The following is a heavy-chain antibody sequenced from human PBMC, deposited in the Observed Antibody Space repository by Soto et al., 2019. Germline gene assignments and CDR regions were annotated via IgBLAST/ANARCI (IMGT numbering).Heavy chain of an antibody. D-gene: IGHD3-9*01. J-gene: IGHJ4*02. V-gene: IGHV1-69*08. CDR1: GGTFSSYT. CDR3: ARDYDILTGYYDY. CDR2: IIPILGIA. Sequence: QVQLVQSGAEVKKPGSSVKVSCKASGGTFSSYTISWVRQAPGQGLEWMGRIIPILGIANYAQKFQGRVTSTADKSTSTAYMELSSLRSEDTAVYYCARDYDILTGYYDYWGQGTLVTVSS.